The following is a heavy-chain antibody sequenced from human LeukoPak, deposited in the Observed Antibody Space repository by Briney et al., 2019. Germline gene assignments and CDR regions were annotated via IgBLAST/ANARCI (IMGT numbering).Heavy chain of an antibody. CDR3: ARLGDETGVDP. Sequence: SETLSLTCTVSGGSLSSYYWSWIRQPPGKGLERIGYIYYSGSTNYNPSLKSRVTISVDTSKNQFSLKLSSVTAADTAVYYCARLGDETGVDPWGQGTLVTVSS. J-gene: IGHJ5*02. CDR1: GGSLSSYY. D-gene: IGHD1-14*01. V-gene: IGHV4-59*01. CDR2: IYYSGST.